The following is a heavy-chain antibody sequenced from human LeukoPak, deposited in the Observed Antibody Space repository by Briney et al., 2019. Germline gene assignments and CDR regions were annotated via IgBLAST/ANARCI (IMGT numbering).Heavy chain of an antibody. V-gene: IGHV1-18*01. CDR3: AREAATTVTTPGLEY. D-gene: IGHD4-17*01. CDR2: ISAYNGNT. J-gene: IGHJ4*02. Sequence: VASVKVSCKASGGTFSSYAISWVRQAPGQGLEWMGWISAYNGNTNYAQKLQGRVTMTTDTSTSTAYVELRSLRSDDTAVYYCAREAATTVTTPGLEYWGQGTLVTVSS. CDR1: GGTFSSYA.